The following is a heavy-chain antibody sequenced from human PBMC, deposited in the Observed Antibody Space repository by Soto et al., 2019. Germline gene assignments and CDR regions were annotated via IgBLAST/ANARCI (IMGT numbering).Heavy chain of an antibody. D-gene: IGHD4-17*01. V-gene: IGHV4-30-4*01. J-gene: IGHJ6*02. Sequence: SETLSLTCTVSGGSISSGDYYWSWIRQPPGKGLEWIGYIYYSGSTYYNPSLKSRVTISVDTSKNQFSLKLTSVTAADTAVYYCARAADYVDYGMDVWGQGTTVTVSS. CDR3: ARAADYVDYGMDV. CDR2: IYYSGST. CDR1: GGSISSGDYY.